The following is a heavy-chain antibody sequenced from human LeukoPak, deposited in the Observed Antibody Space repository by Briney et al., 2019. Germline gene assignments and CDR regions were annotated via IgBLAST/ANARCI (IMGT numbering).Heavy chain of an antibody. V-gene: IGHV3-48*03. CDR3: VRCYGNWYFDL. D-gene: IGHD4-17*01. Sequence: PGGSLRLSCAASGFTFSSYEMNWVRQAPGKGLEWVAYISSGCSSTLYYADSVKGRFTFSRDNAKNTLYLQMNSLRAEDTAVYYCVRCYGNWYFDLWGRGTLVTVSS. CDR2: ISSGCSSTL. J-gene: IGHJ2*01. CDR1: GFTFSSYE.